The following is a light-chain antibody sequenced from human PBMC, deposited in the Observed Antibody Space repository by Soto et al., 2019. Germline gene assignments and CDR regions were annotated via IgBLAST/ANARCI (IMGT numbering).Light chain of an antibody. J-gene: IGLJ1*01. CDR1: RSDVGGYNY. CDR2: DVT. Sequence: QSALTQPRSVSGSPGQSVTISCTGTRSDVGGYNYVSWYQQHPGKAPKLMIYDVTKRPSGVPDRFSGSKSSNTASLTISGLQAEDEADYSCCSYAGSFTFVFGTGTKLIVL. CDR3: CSYAGSFTFV. V-gene: IGLV2-11*01.